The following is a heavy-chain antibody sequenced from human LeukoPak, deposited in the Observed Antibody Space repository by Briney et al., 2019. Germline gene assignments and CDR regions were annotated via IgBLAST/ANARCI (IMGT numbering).Heavy chain of an antibody. J-gene: IGHJ6*04. CDR2: ISHSGSTT. Sequence: GGSLRLSCTASGFTFGDYAMSWVRQAPGKGLAWVSAISHSGSTTYYADSVKGRFTISRDNSKNTLYLQMNSLRAEDTAVYYCAELGITMIGGVWGKGTTVTISS. CDR3: AELGITMIGGV. D-gene: IGHD3-10*02. V-gene: IGHV3-23*01. CDR1: GFTFGDYA.